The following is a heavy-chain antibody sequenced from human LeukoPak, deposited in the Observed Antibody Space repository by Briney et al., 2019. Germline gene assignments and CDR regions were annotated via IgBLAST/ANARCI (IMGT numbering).Heavy chain of an antibody. J-gene: IGHJ4*02. CDR1: GFPFSSYS. D-gene: IGHD1-26*01. Sequence: GSLELSCSASGFPFSSYSMNWVRQAPGKGLEWGSYISSSSSTIYYADSVKGRFTISRDNAENSLYLQMNSLRDEDTAVYYCARERVGSLWSPNDYWGQGTLVTVSS. CDR2: ISSSSSTI. CDR3: ARERVGSLWSPNDY. V-gene: IGHV3-48*02.